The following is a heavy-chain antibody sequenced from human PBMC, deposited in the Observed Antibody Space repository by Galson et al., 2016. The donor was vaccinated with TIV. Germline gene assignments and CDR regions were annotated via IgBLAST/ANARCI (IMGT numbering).Heavy chain of an antibody. CDR1: GGSISNGDYY. D-gene: IGHD3-22*01. J-gene: IGHJ3*01. V-gene: IGHV4-30-4*01. CDR3: ARDAGTYYHALDL. Sequence: LSLTCAVFGGSISNGDYYWSWLRQPPGKGLEWIGYIYYSGSTNLNPSLKSRLTLPVDRSKNRFSLNLRPVTAADTAVYYCARDAGTYYHALDLWGQGTLVAVSS. CDR2: IYYSGST.